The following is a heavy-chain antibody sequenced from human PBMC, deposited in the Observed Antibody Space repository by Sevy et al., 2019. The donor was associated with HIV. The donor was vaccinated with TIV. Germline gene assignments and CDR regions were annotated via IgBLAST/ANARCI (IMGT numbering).Heavy chain of an antibody. V-gene: IGHV3-20*04. J-gene: IGHJ6*04. CDR2: INWNGGST. D-gene: IGHD5-18*01. Sequence: GGSLRLSCAASGFTFDDYGMSWVRQAPGKGLEWVSGINWNGGSTGYADSVKGRLTISRDNAKNSLYLQVNSMRAEDTALYYWARHGYGYGYHALLDYYYGMDVWGKGTTVTVSS. CDR1: GFTFDDYG. CDR3: ARHGYGYGYHALLDYYYGMDV.